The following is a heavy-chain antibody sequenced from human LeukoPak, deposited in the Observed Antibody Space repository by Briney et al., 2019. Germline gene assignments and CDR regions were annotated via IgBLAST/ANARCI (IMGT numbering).Heavy chain of an antibody. V-gene: IGHV1-69*13. Sequence: ASVKVSCKASGGTFISYAISWVRQAPGQGLEWMGGIIPIFGTANYAQKFQGRVTITADESTSTAYMELSSLRSEDTAVYYCARESYDFWSGDYYGMDVWGQGTTVTVSS. CDR2: IIPIFGTA. CDR1: GGTFISYA. J-gene: IGHJ6*02. D-gene: IGHD3-3*01. CDR3: ARESYDFWSGDYYGMDV.